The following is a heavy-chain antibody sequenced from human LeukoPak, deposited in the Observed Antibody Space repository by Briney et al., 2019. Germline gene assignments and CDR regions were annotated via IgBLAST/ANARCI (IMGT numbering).Heavy chain of an antibody. CDR2: IGSDSGGI. V-gene: IGHV3-23*01. D-gene: IGHD1-14*01. CDR1: GFTFSSFA. J-gene: IGHJ4*02. Sequence: TGGSLRLSCAASGFTFSSFAMVWVRQGPGKGLQWVSVIGSDSGGIQYADSVKGRFTISRDNSKNTLYLQMNSLSSEDTAMYYCAKYRTTSAPPRNFDYWGQGTLVTVSS. CDR3: AKYRTTSAPPRNFDY.